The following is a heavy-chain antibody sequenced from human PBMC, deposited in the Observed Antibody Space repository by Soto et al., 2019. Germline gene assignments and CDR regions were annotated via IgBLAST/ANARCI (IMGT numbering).Heavy chain of an antibody. D-gene: IGHD3-10*01. CDR1: GFTFSSYA. CDR3: AKDQGITMVRGVIGY. CDR2: ISGSGGST. Sequence: GGSLRLSCAASGFTFSSYAMSWVRQAPGKGLEWVSAISGSGGSTYYADSVKGRFTISRDNSKNTLYLQMNSLRAEDTAVYYCAKDQGITMVRGVIGYWGQGTLVTVSS. J-gene: IGHJ4*02. V-gene: IGHV3-23*01.